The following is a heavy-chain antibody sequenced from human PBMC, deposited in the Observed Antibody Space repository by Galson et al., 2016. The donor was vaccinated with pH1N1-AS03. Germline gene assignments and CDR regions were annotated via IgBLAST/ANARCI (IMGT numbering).Heavy chain of an antibody. J-gene: IGHJ2*01. V-gene: IGHV3-11*01. Sequence: SLRLSCAASGFDFSDYYISWIRQAPGKGLEWTSYISGRASEIYYADSVKGRFTISRDNAKSSLYLQMNSLRAEDTAVYYCARDLALAAGWYFDLWGRGTLVTVSS. CDR1: GFDFSDYY. CDR3: ARDLALAAGWYFDL. D-gene: IGHD6-13*01. CDR2: ISGRASEI.